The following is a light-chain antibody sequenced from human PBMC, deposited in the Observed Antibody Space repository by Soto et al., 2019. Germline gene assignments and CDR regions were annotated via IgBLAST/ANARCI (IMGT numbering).Light chain of an antibody. J-gene: IGKJ2*01. CDR2: WAS. Sequence: DIVLTQSPDSLAVSLGERATIKCKSSQSVLYSSNNKNYLAWYQQKPGQPPKLLIYWASTRESGVPDRFSGSGSGTDFTLTISSLQAEDVAVYYCQQYSSTPMYTFGQGTKLEIK. CDR1: QSVLYSSNNKNY. V-gene: IGKV4-1*01. CDR3: QQYSSTPMYT.